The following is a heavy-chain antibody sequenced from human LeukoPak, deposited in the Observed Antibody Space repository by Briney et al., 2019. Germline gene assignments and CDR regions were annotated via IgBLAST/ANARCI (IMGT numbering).Heavy chain of an antibody. J-gene: IGHJ4*02. V-gene: IGHV1-69*04. D-gene: IGHD3-16*02. CDR1: GGTFSSYA. CDR2: IIPILGIA. Sequence: GASVKVSCKASGGTFSSYAISWVRQAPGQGLEWMGRIIPILGIANYPQKFQGRVTITADKSTSTAYMELGSLRSEDTAVYYCALAGIHSIPFGGVIVPSDYWGQGTLVTVSS. CDR3: ALAGIHSIPFGGVIVPSDY.